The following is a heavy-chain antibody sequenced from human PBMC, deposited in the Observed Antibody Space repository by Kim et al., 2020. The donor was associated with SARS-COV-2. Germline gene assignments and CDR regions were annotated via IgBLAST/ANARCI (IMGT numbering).Heavy chain of an antibody. J-gene: IGHJ4*02. Sequence: GGSLRLSCAASGFTFSSYAMHWVRQAPGKGLEWVAVIWYDGSNKYYADSVKGRFTISRDNSKNTLYLQMNSLRAEDTAVYYCAKPVFDIVVVPAGGRDPTGFDYWGQGTLVTVSS. D-gene: IGHD2-2*01. CDR2: IWYDGSNK. V-gene: IGHV3-33*06. CDR1: GFTFSSYA. CDR3: AKPVFDIVVVPAGGRDPTGFDY.